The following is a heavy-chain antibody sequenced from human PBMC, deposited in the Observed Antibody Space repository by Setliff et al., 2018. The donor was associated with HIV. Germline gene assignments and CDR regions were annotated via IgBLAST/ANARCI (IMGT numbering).Heavy chain of an antibody. Sequence: PGGSLRLSCAASGFTFSSYSMHWVRQAPGKGLEWVSSISSSSYIYYADSVKGRFTISRDNAKISLFLQMNSLRAEDTAVYYCARARYIVIRGDAGMDVWGPGTTVTSP. V-gene: IGHV3-21*01. CDR1: GFTFSSYS. J-gene: IGHJ6*02. CDR2: ISSSSYI. CDR3: ARARYIVIRGDAGMDV. D-gene: IGHD3-10*01.